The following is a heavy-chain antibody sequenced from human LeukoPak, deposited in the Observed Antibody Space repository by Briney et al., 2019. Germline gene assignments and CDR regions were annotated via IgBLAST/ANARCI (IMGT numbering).Heavy chain of an antibody. V-gene: IGHV4-34*01. J-gene: IGHJ5*02. CDR2: INHSGST. CDR1: GGSFSGYY. CDR3: ARGRVGTYYYGSGSYYNHNWFDP. Sequence: PSETLSLTCAVYGGSFSGYYLSWIRQPPGKGLEWIGEINHSGSTNYNPSLKSRVTISVDTSKNQFSLKLSSVTAADTAVYYCARGRVGTYYYGSGSYYNHNWFDPWGQGTLVTVSS. D-gene: IGHD3-10*01.